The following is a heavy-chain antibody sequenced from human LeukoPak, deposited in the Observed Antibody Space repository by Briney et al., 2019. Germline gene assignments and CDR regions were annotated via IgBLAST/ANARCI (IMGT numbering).Heavy chain of an antibody. V-gene: IGHV4-34*01. CDR2: INHSVST. Sequence: PSETLSLTCAVYGGSFSGYYWSWIRQPPGKGLEWIGEINHSVSTNYNPSLKSRVTISVDTSKNQFSLKLSSVTAADTAVYYCARGPRNFWSGYYSPYFDYWGQGTLVTVSS. D-gene: IGHD3-3*01. J-gene: IGHJ4*02. CDR3: ARGPRNFWSGYYSPYFDY. CDR1: GGSFSGYY.